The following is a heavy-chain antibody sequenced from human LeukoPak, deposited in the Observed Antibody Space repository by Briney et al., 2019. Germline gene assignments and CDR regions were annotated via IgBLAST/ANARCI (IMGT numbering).Heavy chain of an antibody. V-gene: IGHV4-39*01. CDR2: IYYSGST. J-gene: IGHJ6*03. CDR3: ARPASSGYWYYYYMDV. Sequence: SETLSLTCTVSGGSISSSSYYWGWIRQPPGKGLEWIGSIYYSGSTYYNPSLKSRVTISVDTSKNQFSLKLSSVTAADTAVYYCARPASSGYWYYYYMDVWGKGTTVTISS. CDR1: GGSISSSSYY. D-gene: IGHD3-22*01.